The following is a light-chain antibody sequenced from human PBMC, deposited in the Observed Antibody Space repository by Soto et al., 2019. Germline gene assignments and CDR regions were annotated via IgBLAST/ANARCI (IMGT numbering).Light chain of an antibody. V-gene: IGKV1-8*01. Sequence: AIRMTQSPSSFSASIGDRVTITCRASQGINNYLAWYQQKPGEAPKLLIYDASTFQSGVPSRFSGSGSGTDFTLTVSSLQSEDFATYYCQQYYSSPPTFGGGTKVEIK. CDR3: QQYYSSPPT. J-gene: IGKJ4*01. CDR1: QGINNY. CDR2: DAS.